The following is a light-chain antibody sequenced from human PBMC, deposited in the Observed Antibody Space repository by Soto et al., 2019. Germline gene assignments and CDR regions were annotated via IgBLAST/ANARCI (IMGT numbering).Light chain of an antibody. J-gene: IGLJ2*01. CDR2: DVS. V-gene: IGLV2-14*01. Sequence: QSALTQPASVSGSPGQSITISCTGTSSDVGGYNYVSWYQQHPGKAPKLMIYDVSNRPSGVSNRFSGSKSGNTASLTISGLQAEDEADYYCSSYTSNNFVIFGGGTKLTVL. CDR1: SSDVGGYNY. CDR3: SSYTSNNFVI.